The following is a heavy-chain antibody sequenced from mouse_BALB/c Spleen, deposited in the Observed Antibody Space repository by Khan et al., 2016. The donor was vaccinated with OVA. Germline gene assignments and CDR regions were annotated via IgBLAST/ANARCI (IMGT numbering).Heavy chain of an antibody. CDR1: GFTFSGFG. CDR2: ISSGSSTI. V-gene: IGHV5-17*02. CDR3: ARTGYYYFDY. D-gene: IGHD2-3*01. Sequence: EVELVESGGGLVQPGGSRKLSCAASGFTFSGFGMHWVRQAPEKGLEWVAYISSGSSTIYYADTVKGRFTISRDNHKKTLFLQMASLRSEDTSMYYCARTGYYYFDYWGQGTTLTVSS. J-gene: IGHJ2*01.